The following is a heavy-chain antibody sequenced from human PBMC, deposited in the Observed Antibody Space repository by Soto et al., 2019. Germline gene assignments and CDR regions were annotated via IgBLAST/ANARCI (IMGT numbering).Heavy chain of an antibody. Sequence: ASVKVSCKASGYTFTGYYMHWVRQAPGQGLEWMGWINPNSGGTNYAQKFQGWVTMTRDTSISTAYMGLSRLRSDDTAVYYCARAVIGDYDFWSGYYPPYYYGMDVWGQGTTVTVSS. J-gene: IGHJ6*02. CDR3: ARAVIGDYDFWSGYYPPYYYGMDV. D-gene: IGHD3-3*01. CDR2: INPNSGGT. CDR1: GYTFTGYY. V-gene: IGHV1-2*04.